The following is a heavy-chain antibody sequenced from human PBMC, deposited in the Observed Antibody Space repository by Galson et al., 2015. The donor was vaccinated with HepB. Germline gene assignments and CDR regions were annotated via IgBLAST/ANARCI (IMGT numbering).Heavy chain of an antibody. Sequence: SVKVSCKASGYTFIGYGISWVRQAPGQGLEWMGWISVYNGNTKYSERLQGRVTMTTDTSTSTAYMELRSLTSDDTAVYYCARFYGSGSYPPSYGMDVWGQGTLVTVSS. CDR3: ARFYGSGSYPPSYGMDV. CDR1: GYTFIGYG. CDR2: ISVYNGNT. V-gene: IGHV1-18*04. J-gene: IGHJ6*02. D-gene: IGHD3-10*01.